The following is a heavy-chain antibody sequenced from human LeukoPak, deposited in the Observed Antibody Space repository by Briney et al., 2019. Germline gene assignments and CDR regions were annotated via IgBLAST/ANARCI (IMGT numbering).Heavy chain of an antibody. CDR3: ARGVEPLAANTLAY. D-gene: IGHD1-14*01. CDR1: GFTVITND. CDR2: LYSDGNT. V-gene: IGHV3-53*01. Sequence: GGSLRLSCAASGFTVITNDMTWVRQAPGKGLEWVSVLYSDGNTKYADSVQGRFTISRGNSKSTLYLEMNSLSPDDTAVYYCARGVEPLAANTLAYWGQGTLVTVSS. J-gene: IGHJ4*02.